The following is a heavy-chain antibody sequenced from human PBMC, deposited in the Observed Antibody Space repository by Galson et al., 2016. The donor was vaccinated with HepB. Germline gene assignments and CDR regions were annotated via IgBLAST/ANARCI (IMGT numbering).Heavy chain of an antibody. CDR2: IYPGDSDT. CDR1: GYSFTSYW. Sequence: QSGAEVKKPGESLKISCKGSGYSFTSYWIGWVRQMPGKGLVWMGIIYPGDSDTSYSPSFQGQVTISADKSISTAYLQWRSLKASDTAMYYRAFPSEPYYYGMDVWGQGTTVTVSS. CDR3: AFPSEPYYYGMDV. J-gene: IGHJ6*02. V-gene: IGHV5-51*03.